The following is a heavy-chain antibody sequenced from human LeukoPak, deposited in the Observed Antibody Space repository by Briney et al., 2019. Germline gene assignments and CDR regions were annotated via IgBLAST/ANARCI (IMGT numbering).Heavy chain of an antibody. J-gene: IGHJ6*02. CDR2: IYYSGST. D-gene: IGHD6-19*01. CDR3: ARQNSVAGTVYYYYGMDV. V-gene: IGHV4-59*08. Sequence: SETLSLTCTVSGGSTSSYYWSWIRQPPGKGLEWIGYIYYSGSTNYNPSLKSRVTISVDTSKNQFSLKLSSVTAADTAVYYCARQNSVAGTVYYYYGMDVWGQGTTVTVSS. CDR1: GGSTSSYY.